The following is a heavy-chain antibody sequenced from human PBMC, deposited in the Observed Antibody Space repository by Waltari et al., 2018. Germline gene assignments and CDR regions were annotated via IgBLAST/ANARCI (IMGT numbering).Heavy chain of an antibody. V-gene: IGHV4-61*09. CDR3: ARVSGYAIDY. CDR2: ICTSGST. CDR1: GGSISSGSYY. D-gene: IGHD5-12*01. Sequence: QVQLQESGPGLVKPSQTLSLTCTVSGGSISSGSYYWSWIRQPAGKGLEWIGYICTSGSTNYNPSLKSRVTISVDTSKNQFSLKLSSVTAADTAVYYCARVSGYAIDYWGQGTLVTVSS. J-gene: IGHJ4*02.